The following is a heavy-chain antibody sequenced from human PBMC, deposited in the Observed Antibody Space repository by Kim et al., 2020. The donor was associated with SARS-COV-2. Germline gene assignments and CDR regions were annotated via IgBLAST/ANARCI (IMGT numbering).Heavy chain of an antibody. D-gene: IGHD6-19*01. V-gene: IGHV1-18*01. CDR3: ARVPVAVAGTGRDAFDI. CDR2: ISAYNGNT. CDR1: GYTFTSYG. J-gene: IGHJ3*02. Sequence: ASVKVSCKASGYTFTSYGISWVRQAPGQGLEWMGWISAYNGNTNYAQKLQGRVTMTTDTSTSTAYMELRSLRSDDTAVYYCARVPVAVAGTGRDAFDIWGQGTMVTVSS.